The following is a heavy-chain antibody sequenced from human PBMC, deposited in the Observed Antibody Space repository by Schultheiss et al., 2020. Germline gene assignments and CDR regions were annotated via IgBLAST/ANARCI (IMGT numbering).Heavy chain of an antibody. CDR3: ARLLLGYCSGGSCPLGY. CDR2: IYYSGST. D-gene: IGHD2-15*01. CDR1: GGSISSGGYY. J-gene: IGHJ4*02. V-gene: IGHV4-39*01. Sequence: SETLSLTCTVSGGSISSGGYYWSWIRQHPGKGLEWIGSIYYSGSTNYNPSLKSRVTISVDTSKNQFSLKLSSVTAADTAVYYCARLLLGYCSGGSCPLGYWGQGTLVTVSS.